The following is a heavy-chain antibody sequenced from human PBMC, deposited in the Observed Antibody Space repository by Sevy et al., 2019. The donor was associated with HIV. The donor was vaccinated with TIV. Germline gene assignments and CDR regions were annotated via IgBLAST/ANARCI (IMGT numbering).Heavy chain of an antibody. Sequence: GGSLRLSCATSGFSVSSSYMSWVRQAPGKGLEWVSIIYSVGTTKYADVLKGRFTISRDNPRNTMYLQMNSLTVEDTAVYYCARGGTIFGLVRHYFDSWGQGTLVTVSS. CDR1: GFSVSSSY. V-gene: IGHV3-66*01. CDR2: IYSVGTT. D-gene: IGHD3-3*01. J-gene: IGHJ4*02. CDR3: ARGGTIFGLVRHYFDS.